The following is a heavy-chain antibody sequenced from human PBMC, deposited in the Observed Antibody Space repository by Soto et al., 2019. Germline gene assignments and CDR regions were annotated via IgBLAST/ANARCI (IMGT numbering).Heavy chain of an antibody. CDR1: GFTFSNAW. V-gene: IGHV3-15*07. CDR3: TTVGSDSSGWYRVPPGDY. J-gene: IGHJ4*02. CDR2: IKSKTDGGTT. D-gene: IGHD6-19*01. Sequence: PGGSLRLSCAASGFTFSNAWMNWVRQAPGKGLEWVGRIKSKTDGGTTDYAAPVKGRFTISRDDSKNTLYLQMNSLKTEDTAVYYCTTVGSDSSGWYRVPPGDYWGQGTLVTVS.